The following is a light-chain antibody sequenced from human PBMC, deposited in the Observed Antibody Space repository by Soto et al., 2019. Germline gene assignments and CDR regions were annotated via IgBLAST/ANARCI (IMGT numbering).Light chain of an antibody. V-gene: IGLV1-40*01. CDR1: SSNIGAGYD. CDR3: QSFDSSLSGSVV. Sequence: QSVLTQPPSVSGAPGQRVTISCTGSSSNIGAGYDVHWYQQLPGTAPKLLIYISNNRPSGVPDRFSGSKSGTSASLAITGLQAEDEADYYCQSFDSSLSGSVVFGGGTKLTVL. J-gene: IGLJ2*01. CDR2: ISN.